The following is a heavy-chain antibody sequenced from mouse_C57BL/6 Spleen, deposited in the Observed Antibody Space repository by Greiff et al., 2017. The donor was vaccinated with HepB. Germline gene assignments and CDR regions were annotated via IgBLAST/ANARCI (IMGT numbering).Heavy chain of an antibody. Sequence: QVQLKQSGAELVRPGASVTLSCKASGYTFTDYEMHWVKQTPVHGLEWIGAIDPETGGTAYNQKFKGKAILTADKSSSTAYMELRSLTSEDSAVYYCTRDDYDGDYYAMDYWGQGTSVTVSS. CDR1: GYTFTDYE. V-gene: IGHV1-15*01. CDR2: IDPETGGT. CDR3: TRDDYDGDYYAMDY. D-gene: IGHD2-4*01. J-gene: IGHJ4*01.